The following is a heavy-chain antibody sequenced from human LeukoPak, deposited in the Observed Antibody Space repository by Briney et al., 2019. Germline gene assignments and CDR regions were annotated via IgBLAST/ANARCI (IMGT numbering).Heavy chain of an antibody. V-gene: IGHV4-31*03. CDR1: GGSISSGGYY. J-gene: IGHJ4*02. CDR3: AATNWGSFDY. CDR2: IYYSGST. D-gene: IGHD7-27*01. Sequence: SQTLSLTCTVSGGSISSGGYYWSWIRQHPGKGLEWIGYIYYSGSTYYNPSLKSRVTISADTPKNQFSLKLSSVTAADTAVYYCAATNWGSFDYWGQGTLVTVSS.